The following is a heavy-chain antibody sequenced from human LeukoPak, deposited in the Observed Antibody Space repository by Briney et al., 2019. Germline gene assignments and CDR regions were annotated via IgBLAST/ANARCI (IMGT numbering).Heavy chain of an antibody. Sequence: VQPGGSLRLSCAASGFTFSSYAMSWVSQAPGKGLEWVSTISGSAGSTYFADSVKGRFTISRDNSKNTLYLQMNSLRAEDTAVYYCAKHGKQWLVSDYWGQGTLVTVSS. D-gene: IGHD6-19*01. CDR2: ISGSAGST. CDR3: AKHGKQWLVSDY. J-gene: IGHJ4*02. V-gene: IGHV3-23*01. CDR1: GFTFSSYA.